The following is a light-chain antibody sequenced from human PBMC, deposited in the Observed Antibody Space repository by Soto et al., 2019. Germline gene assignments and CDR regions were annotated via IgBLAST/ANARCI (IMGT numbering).Light chain of an antibody. CDR1: SSDVGGYNY. CDR2: GVS. Sequence: QSALTQPASVSESPGQSITISCTGTSSDVGGYNYVSWFQQHPSKAPKLIIYGVSNRPSGVSDRFSGSKSANTASLTISGLQADDEADYYCSSYTSDSTWVFGGGTKLTVL. CDR3: SSYTSDSTWV. V-gene: IGLV2-14*01. J-gene: IGLJ3*02.